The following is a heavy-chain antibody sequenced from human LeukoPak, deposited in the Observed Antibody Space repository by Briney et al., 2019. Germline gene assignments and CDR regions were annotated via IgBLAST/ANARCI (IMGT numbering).Heavy chain of an antibody. CDR3: AKCSSTCYANAFYI. CDR2: IKSDGREE. CDR1: GFTFNRYW. V-gene: IGHV3-7*05. Sequence: GGSLRLACAASGFTFNRYWMSWVRQAPGKGLEWVAQIKSDGREEYYADSVRGRFTISRDNAKSSLYLQMNSLRAEDTATYYCAKCSSTCYANAFYIWGQGTMVTVSS. D-gene: IGHD2-2*01. J-gene: IGHJ3*02.